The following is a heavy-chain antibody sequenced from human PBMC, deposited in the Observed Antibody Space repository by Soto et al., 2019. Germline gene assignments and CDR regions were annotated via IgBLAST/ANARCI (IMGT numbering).Heavy chain of an antibody. CDR3: ARESTLVAAKPSNRGKYFQH. Sequence: QVQLVESGGGVVQPGRSLRLSCAASGFTFSSYAMHWVRQAPGKGLEWVAVISYDGSNKYYADSVKGRFTISRDNSKNTLYLQMNSLRAEDTAVYYCARESTLVAAKPSNRGKYFQHWGQGTLVTVSS. D-gene: IGHD2-15*01. CDR1: GFTFSSYA. J-gene: IGHJ1*01. V-gene: IGHV3-30-3*01. CDR2: ISYDGSNK.